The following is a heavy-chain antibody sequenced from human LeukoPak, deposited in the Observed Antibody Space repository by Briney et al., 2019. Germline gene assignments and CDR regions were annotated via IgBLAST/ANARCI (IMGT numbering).Heavy chain of an antibody. Sequence: GGSLSLSFAASGFTFSSYSMNWVRQAPGKGLEWVSYISDSGGTIYSADSVKGRFTISRDNSKNTLYLQMNSLRAEDTAVYYRARTIVVVPAAKDRYMDVWGKGTTVTVSS. CDR3: ARTIVVVPAAKDRYMDV. D-gene: IGHD2-2*01. J-gene: IGHJ6*03. V-gene: IGHV3-48*01. CDR1: GFTFSSYS. CDR2: ISDSGGTI.